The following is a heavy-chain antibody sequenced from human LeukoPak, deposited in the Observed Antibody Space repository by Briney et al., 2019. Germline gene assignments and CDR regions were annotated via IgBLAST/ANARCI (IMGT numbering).Heavy chain of an antibody. CDR1: GGTFSSYA. V-gene: IGHV1-69*01. D-gene: IGHD3-22*01. Sequence: SXKVSCKASGGTFSSYAISWVRQAPGQGLEWMGGIIPIFGTANYAQEFQGRVTITADESTSTAYMELSSLRSEDTAVYYCARSSRYYDSSGLQAYYFDYWGQGTLVTVSS. CDR3: ARSSRYYDSSGLQAYYFDY. J-gene: IGHJ4*02. CDR2: IIPIFGTA.